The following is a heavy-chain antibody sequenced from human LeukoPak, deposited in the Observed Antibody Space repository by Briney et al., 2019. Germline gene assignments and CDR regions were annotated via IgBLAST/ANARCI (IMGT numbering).Heavy chain of an antibody. V-gene: IGHV3-30-3*01. Sequence: GGSLRLSCAASGFTFSSYAMHWVRQAPGKGLEWVAFIHSDGYTSKYYADSVKGRFTISRDNSENTLYLQMNTLRAEDTAVYYCARSWHWGYFDYWGQGTLVTVSS. D-gene: IGHD7-27*01. J-gene: IGHJ4*02. CDR2: IHSDGYTSK. CDR1: GFTFSSYA. CDR3: ARSWHWGYFDY.